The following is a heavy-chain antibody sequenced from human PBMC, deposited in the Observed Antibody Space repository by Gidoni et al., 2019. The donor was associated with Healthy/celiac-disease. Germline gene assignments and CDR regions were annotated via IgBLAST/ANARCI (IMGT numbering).Heavy chain of an antibody. Sequence: EVQLVESGGGLVKPGGSLRLSCAASGFTFSNAWRSWVRPAPGKGLEWVGRIKSKTDGGTTDYAAPVKGRFTISRDDSKNTLYLQMNSLKTEDTAVYYCTTGLSVIYYGSGTVDYWGQGTLVTVSS. D-gene: IGHD3-10*01. V-gene: IGHV3-15*01. J-gene: IGHJ4*02. CDR2: IKSKTDGGTT. CDR1: GFTFSNAW. CDR3: TTGLSVIYYGSGTVDY.